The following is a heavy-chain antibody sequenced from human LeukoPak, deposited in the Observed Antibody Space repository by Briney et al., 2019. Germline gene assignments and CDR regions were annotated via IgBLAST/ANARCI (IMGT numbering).Heavy chain of an antibody. CDR2: ISSSGTTM. Sequence: AGESLRLSCAASGFTFSDYSMNWVRQAPGKGLDWVSYISSSGTTMYYADSVKGRFTISRDNAKNSLYLQMNGLRAEDTAVYYCARGMVGATYFDYWGQGTLVTVSS. V-gene: IGHV3-48*01. CDR3: ARGMVGATYFDY. J-gene: IGHJ4*02. CDR1: GFTFSDYS. D-gene: IGHD1-26*01.